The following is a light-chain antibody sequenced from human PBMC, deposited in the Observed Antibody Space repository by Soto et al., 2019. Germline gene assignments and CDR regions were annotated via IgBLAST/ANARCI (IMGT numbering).Light chain of an antibody. CDR2: DAS. CDR1: QSVSSY. J-gene: IGKJ3*01. CDR3: QQRSNCPPL. V-gene: IGKV3-11*01. Sequence: EIVLTQSPATLSLSPGERATLSCRASQSVSSYLAWYQQKPGQAPRLLIYDASNRATGIPARFSGSGSGTDFTLTISSLEPEDFAVYYCQQRSNCPPLFGPGTKVDIK.